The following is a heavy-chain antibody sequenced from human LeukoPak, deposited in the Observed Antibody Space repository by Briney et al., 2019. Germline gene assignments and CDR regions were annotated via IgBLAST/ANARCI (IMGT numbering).Heavy chain of an antibody. CDR2: IYYSGST. Sequence: PSETLSLTCTVSGYSISSGYYWGWIRQPPGKGLEWIGSIYYSGSTYYNPSLKSRVTISVDTSKNQFSLKLSSVTAADTAVYYCARVDIVVVPAAIQPAQVDYWGQGTLVTVSS. D-gene: IGHD2-2*02. CDR3: ARVDIVVVPAAIQPAQVDY. J-gene: IGHJ4*02. V-gene: IGHV4-38-2*02. CDR1: GYSISSGYY.